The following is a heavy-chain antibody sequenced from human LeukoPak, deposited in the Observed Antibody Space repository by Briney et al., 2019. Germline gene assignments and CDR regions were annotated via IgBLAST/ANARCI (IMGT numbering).Heavy chain of an antibody. CDR1: GYTFTGYY. V-gene: IGHV1-2*02. D-gene: IGHD6-6*01. J-gene: IGHJ6*03. Sequence: ASVKVSCKASGYTFTGYYMHWVRQAPGQGLEWMGWINPNSGGTNYAQKFQGRVTMTRDTSISTAYMELSRLRSDDTAVYYCARDAARPGYYYNMDVWGKGTTVTVSS. CDR2: INPNSGGT. CDR3: ARDAARPGYYYNMDV.